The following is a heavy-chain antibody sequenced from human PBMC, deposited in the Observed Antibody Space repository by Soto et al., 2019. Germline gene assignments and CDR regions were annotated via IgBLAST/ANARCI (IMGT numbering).Heavy chain of an antibody. V-gene: IGHV3-23*01. CDR2: IGANGGGT. D-gene: IGHD4-17*01. Sequence: PGGSLRLSCAASGFTFSSFFMSWVRQTPGKGLDWVSGIGANGGGTYYADSLKGRFIISRDNSKNTLYLQMNSLRAEDTAVYYCARDPNGDYLGAFDFWGQKTMVTVSS. CDR3: ARDPNGDYLGAFDF. J-gene: IGHJ3*01. CDR1: GFTFSSFF.